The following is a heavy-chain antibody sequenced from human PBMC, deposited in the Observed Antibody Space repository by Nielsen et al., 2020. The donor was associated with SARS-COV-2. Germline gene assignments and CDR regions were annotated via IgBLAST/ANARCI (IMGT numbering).Heavy chain of an antibody. D-gene: IGHD5-24*01. V-gene: IGHV3-7*01. CDR3: ARDGMATTDGPYGMDV. CDR2: IKQDGSEK. J-gene: IGHJ6*02. CDR1: GFTFDDYG. Sequence: GESLKISCAASGFTFDDYGMSWVRQAPGKGLEWVANIKQDGSEKYYVDSVKGRFTISRDNSKNTLYLQMNSLRAEDTAVYYCARDGMATTDGPYGMDVWGQGTTVTVSS.